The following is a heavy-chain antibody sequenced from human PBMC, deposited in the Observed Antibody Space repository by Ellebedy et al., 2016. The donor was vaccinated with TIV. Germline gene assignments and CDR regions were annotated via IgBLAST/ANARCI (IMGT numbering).Heavy chain of an antibody. J-gene: IGHJ4*02. CDR1: GGTFSSYA. Sequence: SVKVSCXASGGTFSSYAISWVRQAPGQGLEWMGGIIPIFGTANYAQKFQGRVTITADESTSTAYMELSSLRSEDTAVYYCARGVTPAGLFDYWGQGTLVTVSS. V-gene: IGHV1-69*13. D-gene: IGHD2-21*02. CDR3: ARGVTPAGLFDY. CDR2: IIPIFGTA.